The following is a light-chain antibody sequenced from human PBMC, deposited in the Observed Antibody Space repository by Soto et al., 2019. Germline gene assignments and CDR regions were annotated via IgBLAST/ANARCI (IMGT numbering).Light chain of an antibody. CDR3: QQSHNSSLYT. J-gene: IGKJ2*01. CDR2: AAS. Sequence: EIVVTQSPGTLSVSPGDSATLSCRASQSVGSRLAWYQQKPGQAPRLLIYAASTRATGIPARFSAFGSGTEFTLTISDLRSQDSVSYYCQQSHNSSLYTFGQGTNLDIK. CDR1: QSVGSR. V-gene: IGKV3-15*01.